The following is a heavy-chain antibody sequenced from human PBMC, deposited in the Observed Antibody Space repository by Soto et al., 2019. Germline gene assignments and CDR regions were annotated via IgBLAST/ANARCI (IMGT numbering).Heavy chain of an antibody. J-gene: IGHJ6*03. CDR1: GFTVSTNY. CDR2: VYSDGTT. Sequence: EVQLVESGGGLVQPGGSLRLSCAASGFTVSTNYMNWVRQAPGKGLEWVSVVYSDGTTYYADSVKGRFTISRDNSKNTLSLHMICLRAEDTAVYYCARDHRVLYAIAYYYYMDVWGKGTTVTVSS. D-gene: IGHD2-8*01. V-gene: IGHV3-66*01. CDR3: ARDHRVLYAIAYYYYMDV.